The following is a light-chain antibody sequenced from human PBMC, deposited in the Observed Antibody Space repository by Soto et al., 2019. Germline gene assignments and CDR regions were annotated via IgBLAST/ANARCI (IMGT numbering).Light chain of an antibody. Sequence: DIQMTQSPSSLSVSVGDRVTLTCRASETIRNHLNWYQKERGKAPKLLIYDASNLQSGAPSRFSGSGSGTEFTITISGLQPEDFGTYYCQQSYNTPWTFGQGSRLEI. J-gene: IGKJ2*01. V-gene: IGKV1-39*01. CDR3: QQSYNTPWT. CDR2: DAS. CDR1: ETIRNH.